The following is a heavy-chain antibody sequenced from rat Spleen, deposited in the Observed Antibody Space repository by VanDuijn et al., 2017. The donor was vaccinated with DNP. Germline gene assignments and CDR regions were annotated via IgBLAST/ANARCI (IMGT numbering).Heavy chain of an antibody. CDR1: GFTFSDYY. J-gene: IGHJ2*01. CDR3: TRHWDSSSVFDY. Sequence: EVQLVESGGGLVQPGRSLKLSCAVSGFTFSDYYMAWVRQAPAKGLEWVATLSYNGGTPYYRDSVKGRFTISRDNAKSTLYLQMDSLRSEDTATYYCTRHWDSSSVFDYWGQGVMVTVSS. D-gene: IGHD1-2*01. CDR2: LSYNGGTP. V-gene: IGHV5-7*01.